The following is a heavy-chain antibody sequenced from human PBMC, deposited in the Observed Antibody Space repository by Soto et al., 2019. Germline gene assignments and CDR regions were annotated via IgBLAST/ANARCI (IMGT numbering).Heavy chain of an antibody. D-gene: IGHD6-6*01. CDR3: ARHPVSYSSSSGWFDP. J-gene: IGHJ5*02. V-gene: IGHV5-51*01. Sequence: LGESLKISCKGSGYSFTSYWIGWVRQMPGKGLEWMGIIYPGDSDSRYSPSFQGQVTISADKSISTAYLQWSSLKASDTAMYYCARHPVSYSSSSGWFDPWGQGTLVTVSS. CDR2: IYPGDSDS. CDR1: GYSFTSYW.